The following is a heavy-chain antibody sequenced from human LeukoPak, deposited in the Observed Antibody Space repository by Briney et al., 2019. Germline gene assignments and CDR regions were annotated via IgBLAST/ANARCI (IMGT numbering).Heavy chain of an antibody. J-gene: IGHJ6*03. CDR2: IIPIFGTA. Sequence: SVKVSCKASGGTFSSYAISWVRQAPGQGLEWMGGIIPIFGTANYAQKFQGRVTITADKSTSTAYMELSSLRSEDTAVYYCARGGIAARHMDVWGKGTTVTVSS. V-gene: IGHV1-69*06. CDR1: GGTFSSYA. D-gene: IGHD6-6*01. CDR3: ARGGIAARHMDV.